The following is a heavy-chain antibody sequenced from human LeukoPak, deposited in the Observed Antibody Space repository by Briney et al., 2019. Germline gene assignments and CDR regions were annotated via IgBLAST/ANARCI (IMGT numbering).Heavy chain of an antibody. CDR1: GFTVSSNY. Sequence: GRSLRLSCAASGFTVSSNYMSWVSQAPGKGLEWVSVIYSGGSTYYADSVKGRFTISRDNSKNTLYLQMNSLRAEDTAVYYCAREVHYSGTNNWFDPWGQGTLVTVSS. J-gene: IGHJ5*02. CDR2: IYSGGST. V-gene: IGHV3-53*01. D-gene: IGHD2-2*01. CDR3: AREVHYSGTNNWFDP.